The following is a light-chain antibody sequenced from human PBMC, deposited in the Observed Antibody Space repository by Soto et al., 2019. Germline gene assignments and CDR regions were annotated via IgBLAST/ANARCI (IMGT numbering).Light chain of an antibody. Sequence: EIVMKQSPATLSLSPGERATLSCRASQSINSKSLVWYQRKFGQAPRLLIYNTSSRATGIPDRFSGSGSGTDFTLSISRLEPEDFAVYYCQHYGGSFIFGPGTKVDIK. J-gene: IGKJ3*01. CDR1: QSINSKS. CDR2: NTS. CDR3: QHYGGSFI. V-gene: IGKV3-20*01.